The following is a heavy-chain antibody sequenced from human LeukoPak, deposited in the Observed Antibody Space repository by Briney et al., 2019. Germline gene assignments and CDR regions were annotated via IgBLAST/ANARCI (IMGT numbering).Heavy chain of an antibody. Sequence: ASVKVSCKASGYTFTSYGISWVRQAPGQGLEWMGWISAYNGNTNYAQKLQGRVTTTTDTSTSTAYMELRSLRSDDTAVYYCARDPCSSTSCYSAEGAFDIWGQGTMVTVSS. V-gene: IGHV1-18*01. CDR1: GYTFTSYG. CDR2: ISAYNGNT. J-gene: IGHJ3*02. CDR3: ARDPCSSTSCYSAEGAFDI. D-gene: IGHD2-2*01.